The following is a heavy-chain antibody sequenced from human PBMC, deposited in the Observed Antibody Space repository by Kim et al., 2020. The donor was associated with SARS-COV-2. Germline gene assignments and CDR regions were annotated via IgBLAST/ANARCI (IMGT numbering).Heavy chain of an antibody. CDR2: GST. CDR3: ASRMDYFDY. V-gene: IGHV4-39*07. D-gene: IGHD2-8*01. Sequence: GSTYYNPSLKGRVTISVDTAKNQFSLKLSSVTAADTAVYYCASRMDYFDYWGQGTLVTVSS. J-gene: IGHJ4*02.